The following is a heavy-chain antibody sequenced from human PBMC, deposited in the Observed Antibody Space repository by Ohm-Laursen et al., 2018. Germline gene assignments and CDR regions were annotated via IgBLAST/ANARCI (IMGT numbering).Heavy chain of an antibody. CDR2: IYWNVDK. D-gene: IGHD3-10*01. CDR1: GFSLTTSGVG. Sequence: TQTLTLTCTFPGFSLTTSGVGVGWVRQPPGQALEWLALIYWNVDKQYSPSLRSRLTVTKDTSKNQVVLTMTNMDPVDTATYYCAHIWQAQGKNLFDPWGQGTLVTVSS. J-gene: IGHJ5*02. V-gene: IGHV2-5*01. CDR3: AHIWQAQGKNLFDP.